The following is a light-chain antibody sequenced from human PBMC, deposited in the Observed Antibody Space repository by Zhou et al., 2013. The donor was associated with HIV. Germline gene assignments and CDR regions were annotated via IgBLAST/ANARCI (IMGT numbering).Light chain of an antibody. V-gene: IGKV3-20*01. CDR2: ATS. CDR1: QTVGANF. CDR3: QQYADSPSLT. Sequence: EIVLTQSPATLSLSPGERATLSCRASQTVGANFLAWYQHKPGQPPRLLMYATSNRAGGLPDRFSGSGSGTHFTLTISSVEPEDFAVYYCQQYADSPSLTFGGGTKVEI. J-gene: IGKJ4*01.